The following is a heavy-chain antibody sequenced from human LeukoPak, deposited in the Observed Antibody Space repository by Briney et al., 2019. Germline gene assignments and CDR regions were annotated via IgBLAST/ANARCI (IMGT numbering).Heavy chain of an antibody. CDR3: AREAKGSGWSIDY. D-gene: IGHD6-19*01. V-gene: IGHV3-64*01. CDR2: ISSNGGST. Sequence: GGSLRLFCAASGFTFSSYAMHCVRQAPGKGLEYVSAISSNGGSTYYANSVKGRFTISRDNSKETLYLQMGSLRAEDMAVYYCAREAKGSGWSIDYWGQGTLVTVSS. CDR1: GFTFSSYA. J-gene: IGHJ4*02.